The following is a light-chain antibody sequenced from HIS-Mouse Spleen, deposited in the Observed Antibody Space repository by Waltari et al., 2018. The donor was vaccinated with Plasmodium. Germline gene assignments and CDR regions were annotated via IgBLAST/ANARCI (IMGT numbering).Light chain of an antibody. CDR3: QQYNNWSFT. Sequence: EIVMTQSPATLSVSPGERATLSCRASQSVSSNLAWYQQKTGQAPRPLIYGASTRATGIPARFSGSAAGTEFTLTISSLQSEDFAVYYCQQYNNWSFTFGPGTKVDIK. CDR1: QSVSSN. J-gene: IGKJ3*01. V-gene: IGKV3-15*01. CDR2: GAS.